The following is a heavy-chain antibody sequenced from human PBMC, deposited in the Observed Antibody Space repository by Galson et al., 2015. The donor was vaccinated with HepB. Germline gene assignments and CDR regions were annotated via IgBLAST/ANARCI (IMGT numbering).Heavy chain of an antibody. CDR2: IVVGSGNT. J-gene: IGHJ6*02. V-gene: IGHV1-58*02. CDR1: GYTFTSYA. Sequence: SVKVSCKASGYTFTSYAMNWVRQARGQRLEWIGWIVVGSGNTNYAQKFQERVTITRDMSTSTAYMELGSLRSEDTAVYYCAADRYDSSGSSYYYYGMDVWGQGTTVTVSS. D-gene: IGHD3-22*01. CDR3: AADRYDSSGSSYYYYGMDV.